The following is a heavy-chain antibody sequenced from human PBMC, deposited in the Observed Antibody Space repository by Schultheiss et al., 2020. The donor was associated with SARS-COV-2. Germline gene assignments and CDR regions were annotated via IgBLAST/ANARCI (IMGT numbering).Heavy chain of an antibody. CDR1: GGSISSYY. D-gene: IGHD3-3*01. V-gene: IGHV4-59*08. CDR3: ARVKPGQDFWSGYYVGIGRSRWFDP. Sequence: SQTLSLTCTVSGGSISSYYWSWIRQPPGKGLEWIGYIYYSGSTNYNPSLKSRVTISVDTSKNQFSLKLSSVTAADTAVYYCARVKPGQDFWSGYYVGIGRSRWFDPWGQGTLVTVSS. CDR2: IYYSGST. J-gene: IGHJ5*02.